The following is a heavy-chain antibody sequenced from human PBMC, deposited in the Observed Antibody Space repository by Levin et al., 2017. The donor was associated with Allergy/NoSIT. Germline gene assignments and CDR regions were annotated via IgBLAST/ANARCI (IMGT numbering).Heavy chain of an antibody. J-gene: IGHJ3*02. D-gene: IGHD3-10*01. Sequence: GGSLRLSCAASGFTFSSYAMHWVRQAPGKGLEWVAVISYDGSNKYYADSVKGRFTISRDNSKNTLYLQMNSLRAEDTAVYYCARGDYGSGSYGDIWGQGTMVTVSS. V-gene: IGHV3-30-3*01. CDR2: ISYDGSNK. CDR1: GFTFSSYA. CDR3: ARGDYGSGSYGDI.